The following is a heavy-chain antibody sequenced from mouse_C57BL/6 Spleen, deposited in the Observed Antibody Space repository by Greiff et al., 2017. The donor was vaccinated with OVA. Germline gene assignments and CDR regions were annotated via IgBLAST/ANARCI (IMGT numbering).Heavy chain of an antibody. Sequence: EVQLQQSGTVLARPGASVKMSCKTSGYTFTSYWMHWVKQRPGQGLEWIGAIYPGNSDTSYNQKFKGKAKLTAVTSASTAYMELSSLTNEDSAVYYCTREDSSGYSYYYAMDYWGQGTSVTVSS. V-gene: IGHV1-5*01. CDR2: IYPGNSDT. CDR3: TREDSSGYSYYYAMDY. D-gene: IGHD3-2*02. J-gene: IGHJ4*01. CDR1: GYTFTSYW.